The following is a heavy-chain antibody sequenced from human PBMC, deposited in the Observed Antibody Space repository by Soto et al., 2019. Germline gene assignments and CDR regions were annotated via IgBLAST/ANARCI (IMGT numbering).Heavy chain of an antibody. D-gene: IGHD2-2*01. J-gene: IGHJ4*02. CDR1: GFTFNNYA. CDR3: AKLGSSSWFPHYYFDY. Sequence: EVQLLESGGGLVQPGGSLRLSCAASGFTFNNYAMGWVRQAPGKGLEWVSAITDSGDDTYYIDSVKGRFTISRDNSKSTLYLQMNSLRAEDTAIYYCAKLGSSSWFPHYYFDYWGQGTLVTVSS. CDR2: ITDSGDDT. V-gene: IGHV3-23*01.